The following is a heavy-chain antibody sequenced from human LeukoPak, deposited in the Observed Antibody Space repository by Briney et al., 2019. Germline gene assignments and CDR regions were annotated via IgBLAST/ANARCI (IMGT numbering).Heavy chain of an antibody. J-gene: IGHJ4*02. CDR2: INARGDT. CDR1: GWSFNDYY. D-gene: IGHD3-3*01. V-gene: IGHV4-34*01. Sequence: SETLSLTCAVYGWSFNDYYWNWFRQPPAKGLEWIGEINARGDTNYNPSLKSRVTISVDTSKNQFSLKLNSVTAADTAVYYCARADFWSAVDYWGQGTLVTVSS. CDR3: ARADFWSAVDY.